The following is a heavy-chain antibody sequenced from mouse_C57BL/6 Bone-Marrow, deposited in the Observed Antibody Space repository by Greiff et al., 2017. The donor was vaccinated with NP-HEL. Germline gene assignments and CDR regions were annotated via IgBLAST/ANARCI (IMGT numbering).Heavy chain of an antibody. D-gene: IGHD2-3*01. Sequence: QVQLQQPGAELVRPGSSVKLSCKASGYTFTSYWMHWVKQRPIQGLEWIGNIDPSDSETHYNQKFKDKATLTVDKSSSTAYMPLSSLTSEDSAVYYCARLRWLPWYFDVWGTGTTVTVSS. CDR2: IDPSDSET. CDR1: GYTFTSYW. CDR3: ARLRWLPWYFDV. J-gene: IGHJ1*03. V-gene: IGHV1-52*01.